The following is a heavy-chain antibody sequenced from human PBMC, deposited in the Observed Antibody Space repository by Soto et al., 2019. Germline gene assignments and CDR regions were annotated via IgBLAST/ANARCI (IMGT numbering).Heavy chain of an antibody. CDR2: TYYRSKWYN. V-gene: IGHV6-1*01. D-gene: IGHD3-3*01. Sequence: SQSLSLTCAISGDSVSSNSAAWKWIRQSPSRGLEWLGRTYYRSKWYNDYAVSVKSRITINPDTSKNQFSLQLNSVTPEDTAVYYCARGGLRFLGILAFDIWGQGXMVTVSS. CDR3: ARGGLRFLGILAFDI. J-gene: IGHJ3*02. CDR1: GDSVSSNSAA.